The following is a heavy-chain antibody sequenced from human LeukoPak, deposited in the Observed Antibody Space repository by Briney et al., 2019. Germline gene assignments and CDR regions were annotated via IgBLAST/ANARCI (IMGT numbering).Heavy chain of an antibody. D-gene: IGHD2-8*01. V-gene: IGHV4-59*01. J-gene: IGHJ5*02. CDR1: GGSISSYY. CDR3: ARAFRMYALHNWFDP. Sequence: SETLSLTCTVSGGSISSYYWSWIRQPPGKGLDGLGYIYYSGSTNYNPSLRSRVTISVDTSKNQFALKLSSVTAADTAVYYCARAFRMYALHNWFDPWGQGTLVTVSS. CDR2: IYYSGST.